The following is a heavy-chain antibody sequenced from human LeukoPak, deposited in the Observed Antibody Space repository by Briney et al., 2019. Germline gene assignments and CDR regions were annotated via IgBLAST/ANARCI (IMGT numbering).Heavy chain of an antibody. CDR2: IIPIFGTA. J-gene: IGHJ6*04. V-gene: IGHV1-69*13. D-gene: IGHD2-2*01. CDR1: GGTFSSYA. CDR3: PRQRIGLPAAKAFSWGSQKYYYYYGMDV. Sequence: SVKVSCKASGGTFSSYAISWVRQAPGQGLEWMGGIIPIFGTANYAQKFQGRDTITADESTSTAYMELSSLRSEDTAVYYCPRQRIGLPAAKAFSWGSQKYYYYYGMDVWGKGTTVTVSS.